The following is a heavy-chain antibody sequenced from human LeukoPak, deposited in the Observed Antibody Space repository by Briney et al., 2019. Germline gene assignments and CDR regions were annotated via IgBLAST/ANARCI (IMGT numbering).Heavy chain of an antibody. CDR1: GFTFSSYG. CDR2: ISYDGSNK. CDR3: AKDGYCSGGSCYYFDH. D-gene: IGHD2-15*01. J-gene: IGHJ4*02. Sequence: PGGSLRLSCAASGFTFSSYGMHWVRQAPGKGLEWVAVISYDGSNKYYADSVKGRFTISRDNSKNTLYLQMNSLRAEDTAVYYCAKDGYCSGGSCYYFDHWGQGTLVTVSS. V-gene: IGHV3-30*18.